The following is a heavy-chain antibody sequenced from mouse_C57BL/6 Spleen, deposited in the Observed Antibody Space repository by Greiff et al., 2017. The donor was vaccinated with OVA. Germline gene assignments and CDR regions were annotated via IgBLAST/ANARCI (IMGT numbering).Heavy chain of an antibody. Sequence: EVQRVESGAELVRPGASVKLSCTASGFNIKDDYMHWVKQRPEQGLEWIGWIDPENGDTEYASKFQGKATITADTSSNTAYLQLSSLTSEDTAVYYCTVNWDGNFDYWGQGTTLTVSS. CDR1: GFNIKDDY. V-gene: IGHV14-4*01. D-gene: IGHD4-1*01. J-gene: IGHJ2*01. CDR2: IDPENGDT. CDR3: TVNWDGNFDY.